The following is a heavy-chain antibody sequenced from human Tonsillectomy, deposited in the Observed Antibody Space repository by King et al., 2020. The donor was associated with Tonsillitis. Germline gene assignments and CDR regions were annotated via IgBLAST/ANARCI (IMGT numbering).Heavy chain of an antibody. J-gene: IGHJ5*02. CDR3: ARLRVFRGYYYVGWFDP. CDR1: GGSFSGYY. CDR2: INHSGST. V-gene: IGHV4-34*01. D-gene: IGHD3-22*01. Sequence: VQLQQWGAGLLKPSETLSLTCAVYGGSFSGYYWSWIRQPPGKGLEWIGEINHSGSTNYNPSLKSRVTISVDTSKNQFSLKLSSVTAADTAVYYCARLRVFRGYYYVGWFDPWGQGTLVTVSS.